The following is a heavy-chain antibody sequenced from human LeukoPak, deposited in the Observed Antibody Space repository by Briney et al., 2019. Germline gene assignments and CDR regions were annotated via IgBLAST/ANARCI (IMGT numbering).Heavy chain of an antibody. CDR1: GGSISSYY. Sequence: SETLSLTCPVSGGSISSYYWNWIRQPAGKGLEWIGRVYTSGSTNYNPSLKSRVTMSVDTSKNQFSLKVSSVTAADTAIYYCARQDPIAARPLDYWGQGTLVTVSS. J-gene: IGHJ4*02. V-gene: IGHV4-4*07. CDR2: VYTSGST. D-gene: IGHD6-6*01. CDR3: ARQDPIAARPLDY.